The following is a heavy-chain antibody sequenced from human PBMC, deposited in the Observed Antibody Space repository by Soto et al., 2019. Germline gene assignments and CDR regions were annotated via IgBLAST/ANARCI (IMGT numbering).Heavy chain of an antibody. D-gene: IGHD5-12*01. V-gene: IGHV3-13*01. CDR1: GFTFSSYD. CDR3: ARGRHGYNDHFDY. J-gene: IGHJ4*02. Sequence: GGSLRLSCAASGFTFSSYDMHWVRRATGKGLEGVSAMGTAGDTYYRGSVKGRFTISRENAKNSFYLQMNSLRAEDTAVYYCARGRHGYNDHFDYWGQGTLVTVSS. CDR2: MGTAGDT.